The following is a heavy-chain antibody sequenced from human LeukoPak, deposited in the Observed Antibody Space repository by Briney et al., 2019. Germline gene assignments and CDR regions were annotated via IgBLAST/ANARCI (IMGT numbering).Heavy chain of an antibody. D-gene: IGHD1-26*01. CDR3: AKDIKGWELLLAFDY. Sequence: GRSLRLSCAASGFTFDDYAMHWVRQPPGKGLERVSGINWNSGVIGYADSVKGRFTISRDNAKNSLYLQMNSLRGEDTAFYYCAKDIKGWELLLAFDYWGLGTLVTVSS. J-gene: IGHJ4*02. CDR1: GFTFDDYA. CDR2: INWNSGVI. V-gene: IGHV3-9*01.